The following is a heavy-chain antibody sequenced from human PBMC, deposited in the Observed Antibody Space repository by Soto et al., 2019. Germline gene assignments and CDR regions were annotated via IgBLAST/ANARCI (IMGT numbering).Heavy chain of an antibody. D-gene: IGHD6-13*01. CDR2: IYYSGTT. V-gene: IGHV4-28*03. CDR1: GYSISSSNW. Sequence: ETLSLTCAVSGYSISSSNWWGWIRQPPGKGLEWIGYIYYSGTTYYNPSLKSRDTMSVETSKNQFSLKLNSVTAVDTAVYYCARGSAAGTPDYYYGMDVWGQGTTVTVSS. CDR3: ARGSAAGTPDYYYGMDV. J-gene: IGHJ6*02.